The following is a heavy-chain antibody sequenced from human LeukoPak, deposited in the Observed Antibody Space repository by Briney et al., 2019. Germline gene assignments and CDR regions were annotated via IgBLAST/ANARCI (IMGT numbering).Heavy chain of an antibody. CDR3: ASQRGGYYYYYMDV. CDR1: GGSFSGYY. Sequence: KSSETLSLTCAVYGGSFSGYYWSWIRQPPGKGLEWIGEINHSGSTNYNPSLKSRVTISVDTSKNQFSLKLSSVTAADTAVYYCASQRGGYYYYYMDVWGKGTTVIVSS. J-gene: IGHJ6*03. CDR2: INHSGST. V-gene: IGHV4-34*01. D-gene: IGHD3-16*01.